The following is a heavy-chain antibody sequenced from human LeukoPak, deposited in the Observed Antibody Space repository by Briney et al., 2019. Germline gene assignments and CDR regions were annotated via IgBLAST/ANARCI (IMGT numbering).Heavy chain of an antibody. CDR3: ARSSLWFGELLSLTAFDY. CDR2: ISGSGGST. J-gene: IGHJ4*02. D-gene: IGHD3-10*01. CDR1: GFTFSSYA. Sequence: GGSLRLSCAASGFTFSSYAMSWVRQAPGRGLEWVSAISGSGGSTYYADSVKGRFTISRDNSKNTLYLQMNSLGAEDTAVYYCARSSLWFGELLSLTAFDYWGQGTLVTVSS. V-gene: IGHV3-23*01.